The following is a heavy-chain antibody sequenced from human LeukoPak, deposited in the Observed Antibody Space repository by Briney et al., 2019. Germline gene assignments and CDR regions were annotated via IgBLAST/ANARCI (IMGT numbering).Heavy chain of an antibody. CDR2: INSDGSST. CDR3: AKVFSVVAATYFDY. D-gene: IGHD2-15*01. J-gene: IGHJ4*02. Sequence: GGSLRLSCAASGFTFSSYWMHWVRQAPGKGLVWVSRINSDGSSTSYADSVKGRFTISRDNSKNTLYLQMNSLRAEDTAVYYCAKVFSVVAATYFDYWGQGTLVTVSS. CDR1: GFTFSSYW. V-gene: IGHV3-74*01.